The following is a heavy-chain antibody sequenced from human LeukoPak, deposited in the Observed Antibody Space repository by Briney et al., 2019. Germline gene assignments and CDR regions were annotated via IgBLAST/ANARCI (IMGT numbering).Heavy chain of an antibody. D-gene: IGHD4-17*01. J-gene: IGHJ4*02. CDR1: GFTFGHYA. Sequence: PGGSLRLSCAASGFTFGHYAMSWVCQAPGKGLEWVSAISGSGGSTYYADSVKGRFTISRDNSKNTLYLQMNSLRAEDTAVYYCAKDPDGDRFFDYWGQGTLVTVSS. V-gene: IGHV3-23*01. CDR2: ISGSGGST. CDR3: AKDPDGDRFFDY.